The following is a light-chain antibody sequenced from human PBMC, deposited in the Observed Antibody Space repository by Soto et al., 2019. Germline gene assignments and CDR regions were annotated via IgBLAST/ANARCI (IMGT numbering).Light chain of an antibody. CDR2: DVS. J-gene: IGLJ1*01. CDR3: SSYTSSSFYV. V-gene: IGLV2-14*01. CDR1: SSDVGGYNY. Sequence: QSALTQPASVSGSPGQSITISCTGTSSDVGGYNYVSWYQQHPGKAPKLMIYDVSNRPSVVSNRFSGTKSGNTASLTISGLQDEDEADYYCSSYTSSSFYVFGTGTKLTVL.